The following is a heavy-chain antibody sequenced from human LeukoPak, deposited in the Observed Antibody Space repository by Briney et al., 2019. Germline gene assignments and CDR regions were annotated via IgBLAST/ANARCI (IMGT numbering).Heavy chain of an antibody. CDR3: ASHYYGSGSYSPFDY. CDR1: GGTFSSYA. Sequence: SVKVSCKASGGTFSSYAISWVRQAPGQGLEWMGGIIPIFGTANCAQKFQGRVTITTDESTSTAYMELSSLRSEDTAVYYCASHYYGSGSYSPFDYWGQGTLVTVSS. J-gene: IGHJ4*02. V-gene: IGHV1-69*05. D-gene: IGHD3-10*01. CDR2: IIPIFGTA.